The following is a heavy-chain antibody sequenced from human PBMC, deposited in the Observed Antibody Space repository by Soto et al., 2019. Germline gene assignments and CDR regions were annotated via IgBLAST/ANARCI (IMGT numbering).Heavy chain of an antibody. V-gene: IGHV4-39*01. D-gene: IGHD3-10*01. J-gene: IGHJ6*02. CDR1: GGSISSSSYY. Sequence: PSETLSLTCTVSGGSISSSSYYWGWIRQPPGKGLGWIGSIYYSGSTYYNPSLKSRVTISVDTSKNQFSLKLSSVTAADTAVYYCARGPGSGSYIVYYYYYGMDVWGQGTTVTVSS. CDR2: IYYSGST. CDR3: ARGPGSGSYIVYYYYYGMDV.